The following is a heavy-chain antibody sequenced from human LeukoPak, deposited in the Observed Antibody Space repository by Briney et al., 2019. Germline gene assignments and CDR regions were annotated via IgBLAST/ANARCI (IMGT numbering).Heavy chain of an antibody. V-gene: IGHV4-39*01. CDR3: ARRRVGDYVWGSYRRTSSYFDY. D-gene: IGHD3-16*02. CDR1: GGSISSSSYY. Sequence: SETLSLTCTVSGGSISSSSYYWGWIRQPPGKGLEWIGSIYYSGSTYYNPSLKSRVTISVDTSKNQFSLKLSSVTAADTAVYYCARRRVGDYVWGSYRRTSSYFDYWGQGTLVTVSS. J-gene: IGHJ4*02. CDR2: IYYSGST.